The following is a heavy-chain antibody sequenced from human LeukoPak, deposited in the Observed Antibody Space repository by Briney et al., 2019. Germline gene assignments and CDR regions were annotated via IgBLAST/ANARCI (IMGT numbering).Heavy chain of an antibody. D-gene: IGHD3-22*01. V-gene: IGHV3-53*01. CDR2: IYSGGST. Sequence: GGSLRLSCAASGFTVSSNYMSWVRQAPGKGLEWVSVIYSGGSTYYAGSVKGRFTNSRDNSKNTLYLQMNSLRAEDTAVDYCARDLDYYDSSGYYYWGQGTLVTVSS. CDR3: ARDLDYYDSSGYYY. CDR1: GFTVSSNY. J-gene: IGHJ4*02.